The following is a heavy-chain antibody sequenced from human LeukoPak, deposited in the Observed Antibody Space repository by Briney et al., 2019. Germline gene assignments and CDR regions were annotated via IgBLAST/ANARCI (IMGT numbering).Heavy chain of an antibody. CDR1: GGSISSYY. D-gene: IGHD4-11*01. CDR3: GRDGPYDYSRFEDYYYYYYMDV. V-gene: IGHV4-59*12. Sequence: NPSETLSLTCTVSGGSISSYYWSWIRQPPGKGLEWIGYIYYSGSTNYNPSLKSRVTISVDTSKNQFSLKLSSVTAADTAVYYCGRDGPYDYSRFEDYYYYYYMDVWGKGTTVTVSS. J-gene: IGHJ6*03. CDR2: IYYSGST.